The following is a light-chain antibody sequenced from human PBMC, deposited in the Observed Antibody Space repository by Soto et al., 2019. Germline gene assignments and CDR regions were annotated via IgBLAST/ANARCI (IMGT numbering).Light chain of an antibody. J-gene: IGLJ2*01. CDR2: EVS. CDR1: SSDVGGHNY. V-gene: IGLV2-14*01. Sequence: QSVLTQPASVSGSPGQSITISCTGASSDVGGHNYVSWYQQHPGKVPKLMIYEVSNRPSGVSNRFSGSKSGNTASLTISGLQAEDEADYYCSSFASSSSTLVFGGGTKLTVL. CDR3: SSFASSSSTLV.